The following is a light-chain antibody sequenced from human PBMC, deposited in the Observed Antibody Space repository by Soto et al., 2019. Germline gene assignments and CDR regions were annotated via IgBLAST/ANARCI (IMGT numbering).Light chain of an antibody. CDR3: QQYGSSPEWT. Sequence: EIVLTQSPGTLSLSLGERATLSCRASQSVSSSYLAWYQQKPGQAPRLLIYGASSRATGIPDRFSGSGSGTDFTLTSSRLEPEDFAVYYCQQYGSSPEWTFGQGTKVEIK. CDR2: GAS. V-gene: IGKV3-20*01. J-gene: IGKJ1*01. CDR1: QSVSSSY.